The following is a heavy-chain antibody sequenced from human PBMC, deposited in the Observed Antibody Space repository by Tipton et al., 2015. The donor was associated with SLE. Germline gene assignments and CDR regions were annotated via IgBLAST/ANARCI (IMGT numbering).Heavy chain of an antibody. J-gene: IGHJ4*02. CDR2: MNPNSGGT. V-gene: IGHV1-2*06. D-gene: IGHD6-19*01. CDR3: ARVGSGWFHFDY. Sequence: QVQLVQSGAEVKKSGASVKVSCKASGYNFNAYYIHWVRQAPGHGLEWMGQMNPNSGGTHYAQSFQGRVTMTGDTSVSTAYMELSGLRSDDTAVYFCARVGSGWFHFDYWGQGAPVTVSS. CDR1: GYNFNAYY.